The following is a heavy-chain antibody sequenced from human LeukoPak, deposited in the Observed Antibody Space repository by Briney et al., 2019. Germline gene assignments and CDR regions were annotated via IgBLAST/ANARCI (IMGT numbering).Heavy chain of an antibody. V-gene: IGHV3-30*02. CDR2: IRYDGSNK. Sequence: GGSLRLSCAASGFTFSSYGMHWVRQAPGKGLEWVAFIRYDGSNKYYADSVKGRFTISRDNAKNSLYLQMNNLRAGDTAVYYCATYRAYYDYVWGTPRADYWGQGTLVVVSS. CDR1: GFTFSSYG. CDR3: ATYRAYYDYVWGTPRADY. J-gene: IGHJ4*02. D-gene: IGHD3-16*01.